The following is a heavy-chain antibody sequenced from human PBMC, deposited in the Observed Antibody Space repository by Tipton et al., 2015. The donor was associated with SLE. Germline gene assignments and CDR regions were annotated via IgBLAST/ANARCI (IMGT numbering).Heavy chain of an antibody. CDR1: GFTSSDHY. Sequence: SLRLSCAASGFTSSDHYMDWVRQAPGKGLEWVGFIRSKGYGGTTKYAASVEGRFTISRDDSKTIAYLQMDSLKTEDTAVYYCVRGYSHASHRVDYWGQGTLVTVSS. CDR2: IRSKGYGGTT. J-gene: IGHJ4*02. V-gene: IGHV3-49*04. CDR3: VRGYSHASHRVDY. D-gene: IGHD5-18*01.